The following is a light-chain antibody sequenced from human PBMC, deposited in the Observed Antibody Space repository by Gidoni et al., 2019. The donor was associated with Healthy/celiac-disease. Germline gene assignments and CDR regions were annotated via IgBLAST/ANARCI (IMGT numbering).Light chain of an antibody. Sequence: SYELTQPPSLSVSLGHTASITCSGDKLGDKYACWYQQKPGQSPVLVIYQDSKRPSGIPERFSGSNSGNTATLTISGTQAMDEADYYCQAWDSSTALVVFGGGTKLTVL. V-gene: IGLV3-1*01. CDR3: QAWDSSTALVV. CDR1: KLGDKY. J-gene: IGLJ2*01. CDR2: QDS.